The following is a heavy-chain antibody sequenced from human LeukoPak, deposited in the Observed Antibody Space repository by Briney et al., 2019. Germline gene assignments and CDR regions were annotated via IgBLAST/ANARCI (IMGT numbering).Heavy chain of an antibody. CDR1: GFTFSSYS. Sequence: NPGGSLRLSCAASGFTFSSYSMNWVRQAPGKGLEWVSSISISSRYIYYADSVKGRFTISRDNAKNSLYLQMNSLRAEDTAVYYCARGVLKDHSYGIDYWGQGTLVTVSS. V-gene: IGHV3-21*04. D-gene: IGHD1-14*01. CDR2: ISISSRYI. J-gene: IGHJ4*01. CDR3: ARGVLKDHSYGIDY.